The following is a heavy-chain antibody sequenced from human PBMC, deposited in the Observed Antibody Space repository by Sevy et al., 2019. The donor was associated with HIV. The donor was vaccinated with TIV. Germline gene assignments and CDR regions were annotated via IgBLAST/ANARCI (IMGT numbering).Heavy chain of an antibody. Sequence: GGSLRLSCAASGFTFSSYSMNWVRQAPGKGLEWVSSISSSSSYIYYADSVKGRFTISRDNAKNSLYLQMNSLRVEDTAVYYCARDRYSGSTMAQYWGQGTLVTVSS. CDR1: GFTFSSYS. CDR2: ISSSSSYI. J-gene: IGHJ4*02. CDR3: ARDRYSGSTMAQY. D-gene: IGHD5-12*01. V-gene: IGHV3-21*01.